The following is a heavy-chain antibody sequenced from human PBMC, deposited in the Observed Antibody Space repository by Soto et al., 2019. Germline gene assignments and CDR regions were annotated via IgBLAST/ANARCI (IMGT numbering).Heavy chain of an antibody. J-gene: IGHJ4*02. CDR3: ARGLSVTGWYMDHFGF. D-gene: IGHD6-19*01. CDR2: INEDGNKK. CDR1: GFSFGSFW. V-gene: IGHV3-7*04. Sequence: EAQLVESGGGLVQPGGSLRLSCAASGFSFGSFWMSWVRQAPGKGLEWMANINEDGNKKYYVDSVRGRFTISRDNAKDSLYLPMDNLRVEDTAVYYCARGLSVTGWYMDHFGFWVQGSLVMVSS.